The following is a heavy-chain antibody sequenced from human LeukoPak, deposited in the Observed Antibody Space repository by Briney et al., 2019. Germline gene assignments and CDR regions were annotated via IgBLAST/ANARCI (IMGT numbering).Heavy chain of an antibody. D-gene: IGHD6-13*01. V-gene: IGHV4-30-2*01. J-gene: IGHJ6*02. Sequence: PSQTLSLTCAVSGGSISSGGYSWSWIRQPPGKGLEWIGYIYHSGSTYYNPSLKSRVTISVDRSENQFSLKLSSVTAADTAVYYCARVKYSSSPPAFYGMDVWGQGTTVTVSS. CDR2: IYHSGST. CDR1: GGSISSGGYS. CDR3: ARVKYSSSPPAFYGMDV.